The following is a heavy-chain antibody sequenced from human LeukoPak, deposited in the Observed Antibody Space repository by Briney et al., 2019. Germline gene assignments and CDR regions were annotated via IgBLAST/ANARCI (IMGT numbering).Heavy chain of an antibody. CDR3: ARAEGYSSGWYDY. Sequence: GGSLRFSCAASGFTFSSYAMHWVRQAPGKGLEWVSGISWNSGSIGFADSVKGRFTISRDNAKNSLYLQMNSPRPEDTALYYCARAEGYSSGWYDYWGQGTLVTVSS. CDR2: ISWNSGSI. D-gene: IGHD6-19*01. J-gene: IGHJ4*02. CDR1: GFTFSSYA. V-gene: IGHV3-9*01.